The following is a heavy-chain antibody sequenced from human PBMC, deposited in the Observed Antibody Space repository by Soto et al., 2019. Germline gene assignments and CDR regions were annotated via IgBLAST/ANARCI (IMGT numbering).Heavy chain of an antibody. CDR1: GFSFSAYY. CDR3: ARENGHPGHNYAMDV. Sequence: GGSLRLSCAASGFSFSAYYMSWIRQAPGKGLEWVSYISFNGDVTRYSDSVEGRFTVSRDNAKKSLYLQMNSLRVEDTAVYYCARENGHPGHNYAMDVWGQGTTVTVSS. J-gene: IGHJ6*02. D-gene: IGHD2-8*01. V-gene: IGHV3-11*01. CDR2: ISFNGDVT.